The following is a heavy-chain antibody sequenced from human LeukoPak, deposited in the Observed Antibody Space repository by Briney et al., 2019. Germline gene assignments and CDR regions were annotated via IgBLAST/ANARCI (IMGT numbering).Heavy chain of an antibody. J-gene: IGHJ4*02. CDR3: AKDQGYSYYYLDY. D-gene: IGHD5-18*01. V-gene: IGHV3-23*01. CDR2: ISGSGGST. CDR1: GITFRTYA. Sequence: PGGSLRLSCAASGITFRTYAMSWVRQAPGKGLEWVSAISGSGGSTYYADSVKGRFTISRDNSKNTLYLQMSSLRAEDTAIYYCAKDQGYSYYYLDYWGQGTLVTVSS.